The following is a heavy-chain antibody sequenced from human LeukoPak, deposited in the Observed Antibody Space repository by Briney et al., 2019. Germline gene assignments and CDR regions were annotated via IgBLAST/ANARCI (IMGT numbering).Heavy chain of an antibody. J-gene: IGHJ4*02. CDR2: IKSKTDGGTT. CDR3: ARQDCSSGSCYNDY. Sequence: GGSLRLSCAASGFTFSNAWMNWVRQAPGKGLEWVGRIKSKTDGGTTGFAAPVKGRFTISRDDSKNTLYLQMNSLRAEDTAVYYCARQDCSSGSCYNDYWGRGTLVTVSS. CDR1: GFTFSNAW. V-gene: IGHV3-15*07. D-gene: IGHD2-2*02.